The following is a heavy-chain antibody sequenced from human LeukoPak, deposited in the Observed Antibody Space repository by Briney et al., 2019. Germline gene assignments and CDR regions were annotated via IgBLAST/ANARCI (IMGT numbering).Heavy chain of an antibody. CDR1: GGTFSSYA. Sequence: SVKVSCKASGGTFSSYAISWVRQAPGQGLEWMGGIIPIFGTANYAQKFQGRVTITADESTSTAYMELSSLRSEDTAVYYCASDRRYYDFWSGYYGPFDYWGQGTLVTVSS. D-gene: IGHD3-3*01. CDR3: ASDRRYYDFWSGYYGPFDY. CDR2: IIPIFGTA. J-gene: IGHJ4*02. V-gene: IGHV1-69*13.